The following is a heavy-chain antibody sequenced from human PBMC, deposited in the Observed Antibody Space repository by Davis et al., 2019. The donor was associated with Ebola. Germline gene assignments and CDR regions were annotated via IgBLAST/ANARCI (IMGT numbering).Heavy chain of an antibody. J-gene: IGHJ4*02. CDR2: IKQDGSEK. Sequence: GGSLRLSCAASGFTFSSYWMSWVRQAPGKGLEWVANIKQDGSEKYYADSVKGRFTISRDNSKNTLYLQMNSLRGEDTAVYYCAREGNDYGDYWGQGTLVTVSS. V-gene: IGHV3-7*01. CDR3: AREGNDYGDY. CDR1: GFTFSSYW.